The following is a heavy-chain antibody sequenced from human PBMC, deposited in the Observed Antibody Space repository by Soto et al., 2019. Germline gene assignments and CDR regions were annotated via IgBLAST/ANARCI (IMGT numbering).Heavy chain of an antibody. CDR2: MNPNSGNT. V-gene: IGHV1-8*01. J-gene: IGHJ4*02. D-gene: IGHD3-10*01. Sequence: GASVKVSCKASGYTFTSYDINWVRQATGQGLEWMGWMNPNSGNTGYAQKFQGRVTMTRNTSISTAYMGLSSLRSEDTAVYYCARDHKYYYGSGSYYSLFDYWGQGTLVTVS. CDR3: ARDHKYYYGSGSYYSLFDY. CDR1: GYTFTSYD.